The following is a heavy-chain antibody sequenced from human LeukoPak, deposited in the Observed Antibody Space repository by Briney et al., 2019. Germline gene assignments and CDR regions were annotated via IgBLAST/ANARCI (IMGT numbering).Heavy chain of an antibody. V-gene: IGHV3-66*01. D-gene: IGHD3-10*01. Sequence: GGSLRLSCAASGFTFSSNYMSWVRQAPGKGLEWVSVIYSGGSTYYADSVKGRFTISRDNSKNTLYLQMNSLRAEDTAVYYCARAPGILLWFGELSLWGQGTLVTVSS. CDR1: GFTFSSNY. CDR2: IYSGGST. J-gene: IGHJ4*02. CDR3: ARAPGILLWFGELSL.